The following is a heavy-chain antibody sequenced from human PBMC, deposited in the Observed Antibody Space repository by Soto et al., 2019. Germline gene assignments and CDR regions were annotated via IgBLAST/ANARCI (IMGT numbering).Heavy chain of an antibody. V-gene: IGHV3-30*18. CDR3: AKDHSNLYYFDY. D-gene: IGHD4-4*01. J-gene: IGHJ4*02. CDR2: ISYDGSNK. CDR1: GFTFSNYG. Sequence: PGGSLRLSCAASGFTFSNYGMHWVRQAPGKGLEWVAVISYDGSNKYYADSVKGRLTISRDNSKNTLYLQMNSLRAEDTAVYYCAKDHSNLYYFDYWGQGTLVTVSS.